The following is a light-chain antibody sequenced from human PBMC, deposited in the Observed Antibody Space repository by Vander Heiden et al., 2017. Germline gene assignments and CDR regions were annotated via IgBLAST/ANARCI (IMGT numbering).Light chain of an antibody. CDR2: AAS. CDR3: QQRNSYPPFT. CDR1: QGISSY. J-gene: IGKJ3*01. V-gene: IGKV1-9*01. Sequence: DIQLTQSPSFLSASVGDRVTITCRASQGISSYLAWYQQKPGKAPKLLIYAASTLQSGVPSRFSGSGYGTEFTLTISSRQPEDFASYYCQQRNSYPPFTFGHGTKVDIK.